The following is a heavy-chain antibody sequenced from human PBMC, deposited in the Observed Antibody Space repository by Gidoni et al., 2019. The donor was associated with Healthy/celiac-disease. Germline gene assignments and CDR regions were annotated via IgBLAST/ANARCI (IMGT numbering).Heavy chain of an antibody. Sequence: EVQLVESGGGLVQPGGSLRLSCAAPGFTFSSYEMNWVRPAPGTGLEWVSYISSSGSTIYYADSVKGRFTISRDNAKNSLYLQMNSLRAEDTAVYYCAAYCGGDCYSGGGYWGQGTLVTVSS. D-gene: IGHD2-21*02. CDR2: ISSSGSTI. J-gene: IGHJ4*02. CDR3: AAYCGGDCYSGGGY. V-gene: IGHV3-48*03. CDR1: GFTFSSYE.